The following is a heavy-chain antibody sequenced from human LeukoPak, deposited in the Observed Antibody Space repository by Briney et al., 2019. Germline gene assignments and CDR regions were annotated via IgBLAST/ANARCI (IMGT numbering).Heavy chain of an antibody. J-gene: IGHJ3*02. Sequence: ASVKVSCKVSGYTLTELSMHWVRQAPGKGLEWMGGFDPEDGETIYAQKFQGRVTMTEDTSTDTAYMELSSLRSDDTAVYYCARDALYSGSYGRAFDIWGQGTMVTVSS. V-gene: IGHV1-24*01. CDR2: FDPEDGET. CDR3: ARDALYSGSYGRAFDI. CDR1: GYTLTELS. D-gene: IGHD1-26*01.